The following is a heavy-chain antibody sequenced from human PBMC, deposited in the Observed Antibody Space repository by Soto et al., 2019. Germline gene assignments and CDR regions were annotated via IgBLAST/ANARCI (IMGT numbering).Heavy chain of an antibody. CDR2: IWYDGSNK. CDR1: GFTFSSYG. V-gene: IGHV3-33*01. J-gene: IGHJ6*02. CDR3: ARAPTTVVTPYYYGMDV. D-gene: IGHD4-17*01. Sequence: QVQLVESGGGVVQPGRSLRLSCAASGFTFSSYGMHWVRQAPGKGLEWVAVIWYDGSNKYYADSVKGRFTISRDNSKNTLYLPMNSLRAEDTAVYYCARAPTTVVTPYYYGMDVWGQGTTVTVSS.